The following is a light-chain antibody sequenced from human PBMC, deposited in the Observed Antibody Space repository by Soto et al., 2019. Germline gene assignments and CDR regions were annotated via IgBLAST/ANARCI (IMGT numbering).Light chain of an antibody. CDR1: QIITSSH. CDR3: QQYGSYPFT. V-gene: IGKV3-20*01. CDR2: GAS. Sequence: VGLTQSPGTLSLSPGERVTLSCMASQIITSSHLAWYQQKPGQALRLLIYGASIRAAAIPDRFSGSGSGTDFTLTISRLEPEDFAVYYCQQYGSYPFTFGPGTKVDI. J-gene: IGKJ3*01.